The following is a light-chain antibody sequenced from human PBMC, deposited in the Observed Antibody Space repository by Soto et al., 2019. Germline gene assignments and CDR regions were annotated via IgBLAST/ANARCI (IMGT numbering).Light chain of an antibody. CDR2: EVS. J-gene: IGLJ3*02. CDR3: SSYTTSSTRV. V-gene: IGLV2-14*01. CDR1: SSDVGNYKY. Sequence: QSALTQPASVSGSPGQSITISCTGTSSDVGNYKYVSWYQQHPGKAPKVMIYEVSNRPSGVSNRFSDSNSGNTASLTISGLHAEDAADYYCSSYTTSSTRVFGGGTKLTVL.